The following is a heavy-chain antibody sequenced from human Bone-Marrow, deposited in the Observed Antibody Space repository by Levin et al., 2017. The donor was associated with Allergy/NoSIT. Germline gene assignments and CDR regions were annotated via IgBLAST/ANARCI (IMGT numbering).Heavy chain of an antibody. CDR1: SLTTNGLS. J-gene: IGHJ5*02. D-gene: IGHD3-10*01. CDR2: IYWDDDK. CDR3: VHKRLHSSLGFAESSFDP. Sequence: SLTTNGLSVGWIRQPPGKAPEYLGLIYWDDDKRYSPSLKSRLTITKDTSKNQVVLAMTNMGPLDTATYYCVHKRLHSSLGFAESSFDPWGQGTLVTVSS. V-gene: IGHV2-5*02.